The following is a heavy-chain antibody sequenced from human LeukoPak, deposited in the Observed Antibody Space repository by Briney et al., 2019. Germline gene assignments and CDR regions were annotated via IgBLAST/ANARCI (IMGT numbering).Heavy chain of an antibody. CDR3: ARDRGYLTFDI. V-gene: IGHV3-53*01. J-gene: IGHJ3*02. CDR2: IYTGVST. CDR1: GFTVSSNY. D-gene: IGHD6-13*01. Sequence: GGSLRLSCAASGFTVSSNYMSWVRQAPGKGLEWVSVIYTGVSTYYADSVKGRFTISRDNSKNTLYLQMNSLRAEDTAVYYCARDRGYLTFDIWGQGTMVTVSS.